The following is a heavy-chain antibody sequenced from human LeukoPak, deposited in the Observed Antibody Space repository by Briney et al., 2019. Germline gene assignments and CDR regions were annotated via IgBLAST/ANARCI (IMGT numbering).Heavy chain of an antibody. D-gene: IGHD6-19*01. Sequence: GASVKVSCRASGYTFTSYGISWVRQAPGQGLEWMGWISAYNGNTNYAQKLQGRVTMTTDTSTSTAYMELRSLRSDDTAVYYCAREPFRRIAVVELLDYWGQGTLVTVSS. CDR1: GYTFTSYG. CDR3: AREPFRRIAVVELLDY. J-gene: IGHJ4*02. V-gene: IGHV1-18*01. CDR2: ISAYNGNT.